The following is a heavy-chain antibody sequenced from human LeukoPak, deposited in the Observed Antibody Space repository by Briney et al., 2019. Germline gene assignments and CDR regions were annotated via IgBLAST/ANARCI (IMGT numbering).Heavy chain of an antibody. CDR3: ARVQGGHRYYFDY. CDR1: GFTFSSYG. J-gene: IGHJ4*02. D-gene: IGHD3-16*01. Sequence: PGGSLRLSCAASGFTFSSYGMHWVRQAPGKGLEWVAVISYDGSNKYYADSVKGRFTISRDNSKNTLYLQMNSLRAEDTAVYYCARVQGGHRYYFDYWGQGTLVTVSS. CDR2: ISYDGSNK. V-gene: IGHV3-30*03.